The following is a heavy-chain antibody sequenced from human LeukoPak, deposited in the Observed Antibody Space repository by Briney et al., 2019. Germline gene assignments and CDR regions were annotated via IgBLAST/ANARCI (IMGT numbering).Heavy chain of an antibody. J-gene: IGHJ3*02. D-gene: IGHD6-19*01. CDR1: GYTFTSYY. V-gene: IGHV1-46*01. CDR2: INPSGGST. CDR3: ARGLQENLAWLQAFSAFDI. Sequence: GASVKVSCKASGYTFTSYYMHWVRQAPGQGLEWMGIINPSGGSTSYAQKFQGRVTMTRDMSTSTVYMELSSLRSEDTAVYYCARGLQENLAWLQAFSAFDIWGQGTMVTVSS.